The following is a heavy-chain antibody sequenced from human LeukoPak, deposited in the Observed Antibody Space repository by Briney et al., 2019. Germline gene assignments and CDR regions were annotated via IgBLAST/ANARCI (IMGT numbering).Heavy chain of an antibody. CDR2: MYHSGST. D-gene: IGHD6-19*01. CDR3: ARHAGYSSGWFYMDV. J-gene: IGHJ6*03. CDR1: GGSISSSSYF. V-gene: IGHV4-39*01. Sequence: SETLSLTCTVSGGSISSSSYFWGWIRQPPGKGLEWIGSMYHSGSTYYNPSLKSRVTISADTSKNQFSLKLSSVTAADTAVYYCARHAGYSSGWFYMDVWGKGTTVTVSS.